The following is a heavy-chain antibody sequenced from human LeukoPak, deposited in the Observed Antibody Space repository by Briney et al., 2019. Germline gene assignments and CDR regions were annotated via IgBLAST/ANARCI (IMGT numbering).Heavy chain of an antibody. Sequence: SETLSLTCAVYGGSFSGYYWSWIRQPPGKGLEWIGEISHSGSTNYNPSLKSRVTISVDTSKNQFSLKLSSVTAADTAVYYCARGRGSLGYCSSTSCYGRFDPWGQGTLVTVSS. D-gene: IGHD2-2*01. CDR2: ISHSGST. V-gene: IGHV4-34*01. J-gene: IGHJ5*02. CDR1: GGSFSGYY. CDR3: ARGRGSLGYCSSTSCYGRFDP.